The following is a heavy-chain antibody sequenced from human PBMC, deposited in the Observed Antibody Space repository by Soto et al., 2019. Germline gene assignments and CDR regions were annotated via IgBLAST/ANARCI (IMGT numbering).Heavy chain of an antibody. V-gene: IGHV4-34*01. D-gene: IGHD3-16*01. J-gene: IGHJ4*02. CDR2: INHSGST. CDR1: GGSFSGYY. Sequence: QVQLQQWGAGLLKPSETLSLTCAVYGGSFSGYYWSWIRQPPGKGLEWIGEINHSGSTNYNPSLKGRVPISVDTSKNQFSLKLSSVTAADTAVYYCAPSGRLRGPSFVWGQGTLVTVSS. CDR3: APSGRLRGPSFV.